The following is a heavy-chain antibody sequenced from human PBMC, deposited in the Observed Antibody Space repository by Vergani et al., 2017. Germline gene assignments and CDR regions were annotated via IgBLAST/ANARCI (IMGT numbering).Heavy chain of an antibody. CDR3: ARALYGSGSSIYGMDV. CDR2: IIPIFGTA. V-gene: IGHV1-69*08. CDR1: GGTFSSYT. Sequence: QVQLVQSGAEMKKPGSSVKVSCKSSGGTFSSYTFIWVRLAPGQGLEWMGRIIPIFGTANYAQKFQGRVTITADESTSTAYMELSSLRSEDTAVYYCARALYGSGSSIYGMDVWGQGTTVTVSS. J-gene: IGHJ6*02. D-gene: IGHD3-10*01.